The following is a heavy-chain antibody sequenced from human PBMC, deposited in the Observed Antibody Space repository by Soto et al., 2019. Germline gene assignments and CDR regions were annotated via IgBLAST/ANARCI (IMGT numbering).Heavy chain of an antibody. CDR2: INPIVSMS. Sequence: QVQLVQSGTEVKKPGSSVKVSCKASGDTFSFYTINWVLQAPGLGLEWVGRINPIVSMSNYAQKFQGRVTITADKSTSTAYMGLRSLSSDDTAMYFCAASYGSGYRAFDYWGQGALVTVSS. D-gene: IGHD3-10*01. V-gene: IGHV1-69*02. CDR3: AASYGSGYRAFDY. CDR1: GDTFSFYT. J-gene: IGHJ4*02.